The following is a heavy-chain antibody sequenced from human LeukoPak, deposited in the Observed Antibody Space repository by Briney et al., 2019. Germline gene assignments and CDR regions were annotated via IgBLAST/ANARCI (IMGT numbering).Heavy chain of an antibody. CDR1: GGSIRSPGYY. J-gene: IGHJ6*02. V-gene: IGHV4-39*07. Sequence: PSETLSLTCTVSGGSIRSPGYYWGWTRQPPGKGLEWIGSMYYSGSSFYNPSLKSRVAISVDTSKNQFSLKLSSVTAADTAVYYCARGPPAVINPVYYYYGMDVWGQGTTVTVSS. CDR3: ARGPPAVINPVYYYYGMDV. D-gene: IGHD3-16*02. CDR2: MYYSGSS.